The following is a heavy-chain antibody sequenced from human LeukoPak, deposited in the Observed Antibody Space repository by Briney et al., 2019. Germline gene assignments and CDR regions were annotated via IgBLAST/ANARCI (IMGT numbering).Heavy chain of an antibody. J-gene: IGHJ6*02. CDR3: ARDGYCSGGSCYFYGMDV. CDR1: GFTFSSYW. Sequence: GGSLRLSCAASGFTFSSYWMSWVRQAPGKGLEWVANIKQDGSEKYYVDSVKGRFTISRDNAKNSLYLQMNSLRAEDTAVYYCARDGYCSGGSCYFYGMDVWGQGTAVTVSS. V-gene: IGHV3-7*01. CDR2: IKQDGSEK. D-gene: IGHD2-15*01.